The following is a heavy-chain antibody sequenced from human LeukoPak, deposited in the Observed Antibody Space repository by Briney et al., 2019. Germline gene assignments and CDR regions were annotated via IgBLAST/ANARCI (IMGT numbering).Heavy chain of an antibody. V-gene: IGHV3-7*02. CDR3: ASQTPRRLPIAVADYFDY. D-gene: IGHD6-19*01. CDR2: IKQGGSEK. J-gene: IGHJ4*02. Sequence: GGSLRLSCAVSGFTFSSYWMSWVRQAPGKGLEWVANIKQGGSEKYLVDSVKGRFTISRDNAKNSLYLQMNSLRAEDTAVYYCASQTPRRLPIAVADYFDYWGQGTLVTVSS. CDR1: GFTFSSYW.